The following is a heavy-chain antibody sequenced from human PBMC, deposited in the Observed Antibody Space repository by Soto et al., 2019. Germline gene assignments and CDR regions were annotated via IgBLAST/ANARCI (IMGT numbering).Heavy chain of an antibody. CDR2: INSDGSST. J-gene: IGHJ5*02. V-gene: IGHV3-74*01. CDR3: ARARRDRITMVRGASNWFDP. CDR1: GFTFSSYW. D-gene: IGHD3-10*01. Sequence: EVQLVESGGGLVQPGGSLRLSCAASGFTFSSYWMHWVRQAPGKGLVWVSRINSDGSSTSYADSVKGRFTISRDNAKNTLYLQMNSLRAEDTAVYYCARARRDRITMVRGASNWFDPWGQGTLVTVSS.